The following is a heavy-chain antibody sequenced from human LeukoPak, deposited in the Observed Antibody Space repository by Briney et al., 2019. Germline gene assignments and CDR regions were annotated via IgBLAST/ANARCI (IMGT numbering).Heavy chain of an antibody. Sequence: GGSLRLSCVVSGFIFSDYWMSWVRQAPGKGLEWVANIKQDGSAKHYVDSVKGRFTISRDNAKNSLYLQMNSLRAEDTAIYYCARRYFDYWGQGTLVTVSS. V-gene: IGHV3-7*03. CDR2: IKQDGSAK. J-gene: IGHJ4*02. CDR1: GFIFSDYW. CDR3: ARRYFDY.